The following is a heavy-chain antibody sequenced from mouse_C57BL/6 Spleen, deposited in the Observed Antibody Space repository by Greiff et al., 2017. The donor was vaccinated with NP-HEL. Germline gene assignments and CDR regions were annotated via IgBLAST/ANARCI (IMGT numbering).Heavy chain of an antibody. J-gene: IGHJ2*01. D-gene: IGHD3-3*01. CDR2: ISYDGSN. Sequence: VQLQQSGPGLVKPSQSLSLTCSVTGYSITSGYYWNWIRQFPGNKLEWMGYISYDGSNNYNPSLKNRISITRDTSKNQFFLKLNSVTTEDTATYYCARAGGYFDYWGQGTTLTVSS. V-gene: IGHV3-6*01. CDR3: ARAGGYFDY. CDR1: GYSITSGYY.